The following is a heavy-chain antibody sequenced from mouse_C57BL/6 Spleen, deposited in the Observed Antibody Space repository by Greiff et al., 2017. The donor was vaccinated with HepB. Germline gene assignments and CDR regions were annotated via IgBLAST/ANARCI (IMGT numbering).Heavy chain of an antibody. D-gene: IGHD1-1*01. CDR1: GYTFTSYW. J-gene: IGHJ1*03. V-gene: IGHV1-74*01. CDR2: IHPSDSDT. CDR3: AISGGSSLLWYFDV. Sequence: VQLQQPGAELVKPGASVKVSCKASGYTFTSYWMHWVKQRPGQGLEWIGRIHPSDSDTNYNQKFKGKATLTGDKSSSTAYMQLSSLTSEDSAVYYCAISGGSSLLWYFDVWGTGTTVTVSS.